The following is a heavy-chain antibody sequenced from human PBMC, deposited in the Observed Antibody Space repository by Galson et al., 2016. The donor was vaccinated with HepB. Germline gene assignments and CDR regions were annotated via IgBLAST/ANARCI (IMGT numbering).Heavy chain of an antibody. CDR1: GFPFSSYG. V-gene: IGHV1-18*01. CDR2: ISAYNGNT. J-gene: IGHJ6*02. D-gene: IGHD3-10*01. CDR3: ARGGVSSGGVEV. Sequence: SVKVSCKASGFPFSSYGITWVRQAPGQGLEWMGWISAYNGNTNYAQKLQGRVTMTTDTSTSTAYMELRSLRSDDTAVYFCARGGVSSGGVEVWGQGTTVTVSS.